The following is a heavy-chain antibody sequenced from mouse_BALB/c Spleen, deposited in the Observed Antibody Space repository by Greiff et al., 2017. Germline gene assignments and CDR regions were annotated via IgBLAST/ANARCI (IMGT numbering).Heavy chain of an antibody. CDR1: GFTFSSYG. D-gene: IGHD6-1*01. CDR2: ISSGGSYT. Sequence: EVHLVESGGDLVKPGGSLKLSCAASGFTFSSYGMSWVRQTPDKRLEWVATISSGGSYTYYPDSVKGRFTISRDNAKNTLYLQMSSLRSEDAAMYYCARSHSYNGYAMDYWGQGTSVTVSS. J-gene: IGHJ4*01. V-gene: IGHV5-6*01. CDR3: ARSHSYNGYAMDY.